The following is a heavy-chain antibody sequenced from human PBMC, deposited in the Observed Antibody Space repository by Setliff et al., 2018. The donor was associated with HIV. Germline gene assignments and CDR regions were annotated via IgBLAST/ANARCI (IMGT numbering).Heavy chain of an antibody. Sequence: PGGSLRLSCAASGFTFSSYAMGWVRQAPGKGLEWVSTVGAVGAPTRYAESVKGRFTISKDNSQNALYLQMNSLTDEDTAKYYCAKVFVFGVDAFDIWGQGTMVTVSS. CDR3: AKVFVFGVDAFDI. V-gene: IGHV3-23*01. CDR2: VGAVGAPT. J-gene: IGHJ3*02. D-gene: IGHD3-10*02. CDR1: GFTFSSYA.